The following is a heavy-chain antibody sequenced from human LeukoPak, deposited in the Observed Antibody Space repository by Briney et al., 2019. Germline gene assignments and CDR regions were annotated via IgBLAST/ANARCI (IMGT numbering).Heavy chain of an antibody. Sequence: GASVKVSCKTSGYTFSTYGIAWVRQAPGQGLELMGWISAYNGNTNYAHNLQGRVTITTDTSTSTAYMELRSLTSDNTAVYSCAGEGALDDSGDHSRSWFDYWGQGTLVTVSS. D-gene: IGHD3-22*01. CDR1: GYTFSTYG. CDR3: AGEGALDDSGDHSRSWFDY. J-gene: IGHJ5*01. CDR2: ISAYNGNT. V-gene: IGHV1-18*01.